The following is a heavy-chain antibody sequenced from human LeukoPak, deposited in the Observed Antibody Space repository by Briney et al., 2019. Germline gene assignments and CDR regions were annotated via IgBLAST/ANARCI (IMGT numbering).Heavy chain of an antibody. CDR2: ISSSSSYI. J-gene: IGHJ4*02. Sequence: GGSLRLSCAASGFTFSSYSMNWVRQAPGKGLEWVSSISSSSSYIYYADSVKGRFTISRDNAKNSLYLQADSLRAEDTAVYYCGKGLNRDYSGIGDYWGQGTLVTVSS. CDR1: GFTFSSYS. V-gene: IGHV3-21*04. D-gene: IGHD5-12*01. CDR3: GKGLNRDYSGIGDY.